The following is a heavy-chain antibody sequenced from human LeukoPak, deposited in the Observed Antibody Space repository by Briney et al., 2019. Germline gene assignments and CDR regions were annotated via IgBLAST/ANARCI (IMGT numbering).Heavy chain of an antibody. CDR2: LYIAGNT. CDR1: GLTVSSNY. D-gene: IGHD6-19*01. V-gene: IGHV3-53*04. J-gene: IGHJ4*02. Sequence: GGSLRLSCVASGLTVSSNYMSWVRQAPGKGLEWLSVLYIAGNTYYADSVKGGFTISRHNSENTLSLQMNSLRVEDTAVYYCARGGTPGYSSGRIDYWGQGTLVTVSS. CDR3: ARGGTPGYSSGRIDY.